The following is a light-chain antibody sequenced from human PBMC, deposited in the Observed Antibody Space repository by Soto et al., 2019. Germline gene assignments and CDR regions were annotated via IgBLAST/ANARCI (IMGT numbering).Light chain of an antibody. J-gene: IGLJ1*01. CDR2: DVS. V-gene: IGLV2-14*01. CDR3: KSFTTSDTYV. Sequence: QSVLTQPASVSGSPGQSIAISCTGTSSDVGAYNYVSWYLQYPGKAPKLVIFDVSFLPSGVSNRFSGSKSGNTASLTISGLQAEDEADYYCKSFTTSDTYVFGTGTKLTVL. CDR1: SSDVGAYNY.